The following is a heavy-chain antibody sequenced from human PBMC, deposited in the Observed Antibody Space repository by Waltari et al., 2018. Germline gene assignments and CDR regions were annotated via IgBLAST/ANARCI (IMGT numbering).Heavy chain of an antibody. D-gene: IGHD6-19*01. Sequence: QVQLQESGPGLVKPSETLSLTCTVSGYSISSGYYWGWLRTPPGKGLEWIGSIYHSGSTYYNPSLKSRVTISVDTSKNQFSLKLSSVTAADTAVYYCARDPSYSSGWYLGRHYFDYWGQGTLVTVSS. CDR1: GYSISSGYY. CDR2: IYHSGST. CDR3: ARDPSYSSGWYLGRHYFDY. J-gene: IGHJ4*02. V-gene: IGHV4-38-2*02.